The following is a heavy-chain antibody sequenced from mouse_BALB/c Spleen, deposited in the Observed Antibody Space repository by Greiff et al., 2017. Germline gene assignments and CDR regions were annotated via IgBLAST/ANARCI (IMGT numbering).Heavy chain of an antibody. CDR3: ARRDDYDGLFDY. Sequence: VMLVESGAELAKPGASVKMSCKASGYTFTSYWMHWVKQRPGQGLEWIGYINPSTGYTEYNQKFKDKATLTADKSSSTAYMQLSSLTSEDSAVYYCARRDDYDGLFDYWGQGTTLTVSS. V-gene: IGHV1-7*01. CDR2: INPSTGYT. CDR1: GYTFTSYW. J-gene: IGHJ2*01. D-gene: IGHD2-4*01.